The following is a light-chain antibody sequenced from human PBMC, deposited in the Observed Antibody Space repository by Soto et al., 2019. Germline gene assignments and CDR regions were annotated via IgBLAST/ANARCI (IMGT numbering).Light chain of an antibody. CDR2: WAS. CDR3: QQYYTTPRT. CDR1: QSVLYSSNNKNY. Sequence: DIVMTQSPDSLAVSLGERATINCKSSQSVLYSSNNKNYLAWYQQKPGQPPTLLIYWASTRESGVPDRFSGSGSGTVFTLTISSLQAEDVAVYYCQQYYTTPRTFGQGTKVEIK. V-gene: IGKV4-1*01. J-gene: IGKJ1*01.